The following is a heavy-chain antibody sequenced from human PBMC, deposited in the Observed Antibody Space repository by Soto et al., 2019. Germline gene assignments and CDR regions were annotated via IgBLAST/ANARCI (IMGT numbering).Heavy chain of an antibody. V-gene: IGHV4-59*05. J-gene: IGHJ4*02. CDR1: GGSISNYY. D-gene: IGHD3-9*01. CDR2: LYYSGST. Sequence: SETLSLTCTISGGSISNYYWRWIRQPPGKGLEWIGSLYYSGSTYYNPSLKSRVTVSVDTSKNQFSLKLLSVTAADTAVYYCARHPMVRDFDWLLYYDSWGQGTLVTVSS. CDR3: ARHPMVRDFDWLLYYDS.